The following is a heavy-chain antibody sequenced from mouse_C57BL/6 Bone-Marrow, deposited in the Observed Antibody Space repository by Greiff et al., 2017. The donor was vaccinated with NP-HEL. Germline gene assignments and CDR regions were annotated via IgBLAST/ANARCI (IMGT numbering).Heavy chain of an antibody. V-gene: IGHV14-3*01. Sequence: EVQLLQPVAELVRPGASVKLSCTASGFTFTNTYMHWVKQRPDQGLEWIGRIDPANGNTKYTPKFQGKATLTADKSSNTAYLQLSSLTSEDATNYYCTRGVGFWDRGTGVTVSA. CDR3: TRGVGF. CDR1: GFTFTNTY. CDR2: IDPANGNT. J-gene: IGHJ3*01.